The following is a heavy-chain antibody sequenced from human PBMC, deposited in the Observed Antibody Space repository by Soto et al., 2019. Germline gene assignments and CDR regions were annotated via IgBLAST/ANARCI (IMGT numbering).Heavy chain of an antibody. Sequence: GESLKISCKGSGDSFNTHWIGWVRQMPGKSPEWMGLIYPGDSGTIYSPSFHCLVTISADKSLSTTYLQWSSLKASDTAMYYCARRKDGYNYNAFDIWGQGTIVTVSS. D-gene: IGHD5-12*01. V-gene: IGHV5-51*01. CDR3: ARRKDGYNYNAFDI. CDR1: GDSFNTHW. CDR2: IYPGDSGT. J-gene: IGHJ3*02.